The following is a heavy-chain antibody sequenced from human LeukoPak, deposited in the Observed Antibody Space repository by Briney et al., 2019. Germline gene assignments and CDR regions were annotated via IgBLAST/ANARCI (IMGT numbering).Heavy chain of an antibody. V-gene: IGHV1-2*02. J-gene: IGHJ4*02. CDR2: INPNSGDT. CDR1: GYTFTVYY. D-gene: IGHD6-13*01. CDR3: AKSAQYSSAWFTGSFDY. Sequence: VASVKVSCKASGYTFTVYYLHWVRQAPGQGLEWLGWINPNSGDTHYAQMFQGRVTMTRDTSINTAYMELRRVRSDDTAVYYCAKSAQYSSAWFTGSFDYWGQGTLVTVSS.